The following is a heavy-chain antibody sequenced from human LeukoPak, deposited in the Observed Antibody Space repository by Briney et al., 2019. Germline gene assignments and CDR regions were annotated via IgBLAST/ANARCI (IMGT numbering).Heavy chain of an antibody. D-gene: IGHD3-3*01. J-gene: IGHJ3*02. Sequence: PGGPLRLSCAASGFTFTSYGMHWVRQAPGKGLEWVAFIRYDGSNKNYADSVKGRFTISRDNSKSTLYLQMNSLRAEDTAVYYCAKGERYYDFWNGQLGQTPPDAFDIWGQGTMVTVSS. CDR1: GFTFTSYG. V-gene: IGHV3-30*02. CDR2: IRYDGSNK. CDR3: AKGERYYDFWNGQLGQTPPDAFDI.